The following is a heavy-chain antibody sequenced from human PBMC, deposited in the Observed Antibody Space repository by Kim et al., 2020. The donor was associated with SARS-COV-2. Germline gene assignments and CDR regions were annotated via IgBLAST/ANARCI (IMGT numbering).Heavy chain of an antibody. D-gene: IGHD1-26*01. CDR3: AKTPTVRYCDY. V-gene: IGHV3-23*01. CDR2: T. Sequence: TYYADSRKGRFTISRDNSKNTLYLQMNSLRTEDTAVYYCAKTPTVRYCDYWGQGTLVTVSS. J-gene: IGHJ4*02.